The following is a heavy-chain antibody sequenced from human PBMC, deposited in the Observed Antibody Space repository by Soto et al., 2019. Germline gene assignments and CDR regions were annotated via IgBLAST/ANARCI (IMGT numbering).Heavy chain of an antibody. CDR3: AKDFGVGAHQVEYFDY. CDR1: GGSISSGGYY. V-gene: IGHV4-31*03. D-gene: IGHD1-26*01. J-gene: IGHJ4*02. CDR2: IYYSGST. Sequence: SETLSLTCTVSGGSISSGGYYWSWIRQHPGKGLEWIGYIYYSGSTYYNPSLKSRVTISVDTSKNQFSLKLSSVTAADTAVYYCAKDFGVGAHQVEYFDYWGQGTLVTVSS.